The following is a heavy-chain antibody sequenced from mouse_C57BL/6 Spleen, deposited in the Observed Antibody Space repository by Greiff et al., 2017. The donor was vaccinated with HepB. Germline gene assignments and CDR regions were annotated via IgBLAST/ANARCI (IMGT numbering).Heavy chain of an antibody. CDR3: ARYWLGQGYFDY. D-gene: IGHD3-3*01. Sequence: EVQGVESGGGLVQPGGSLSLSCAASGFTFTDYYMSWVRQPPGKALEWLGFIRNKANGYTTEYSASVKGRFTISRDNSQSILYLQMNALRAEDSATYYCARYWLGQGYFDYWGQGTTLTVSS. V-gene: IGHV7-3*01. CDR2: IRNKANGYTT. CDR1: GFTFTDYY. J-gene: IGHJ2*01.